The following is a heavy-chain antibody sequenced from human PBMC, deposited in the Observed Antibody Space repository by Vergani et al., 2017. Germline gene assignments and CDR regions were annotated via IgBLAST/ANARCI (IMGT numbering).Heavy chain of an antibody. J-gene: IGHJ4*02. CDR2: INWNSGSI. Sequence: EVQLVESGGVVVQPGGSLRLSCAASGFTFDDYAMHWVRQAPGKGLEWVSGINWNSGSIGYADSVKGRFTISRDNAKNSLYLQMNSLRAEDTALYYCAKETYSSSSGFDYWGQGTLVTVSS. D-gene: IGHD6-6*01. V-gene: IGHV3-9*01. CDR1: GFTFDDYA. CDR3: AKETYSSSSGFDY.